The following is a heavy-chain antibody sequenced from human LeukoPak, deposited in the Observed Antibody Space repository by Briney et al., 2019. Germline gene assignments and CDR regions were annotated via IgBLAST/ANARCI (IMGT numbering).Heavy chain of an antibody. Sequence: ASVKVSCKASGYTFTGYYMHWVRQAPGQGLEWMGWINPNSGGTNYAQKFQGRVTMTRDTSISTAYMELSRLRSDDTAVYYCARVPRANSSSWYIWFDPWGQGTLVTVSS. CDR1: GYTFTGYY. J-gene: IGHJ5*02. V-gene: IGHV1-2*02. CDR2: INPNSGGT. D-gene: IGHD6-13*01. CDR3: ARVPRANSSSWYIWFDP.